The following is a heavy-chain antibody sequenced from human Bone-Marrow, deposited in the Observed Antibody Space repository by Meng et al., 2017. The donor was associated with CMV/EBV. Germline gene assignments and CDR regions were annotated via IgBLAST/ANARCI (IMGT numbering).Heavy chain of an antibody. Sequence: GESLKISCAASGFFFSSYWMSWVRQAPGKGLEWVANINQDGSEEYYVDSVKGRFTISRDNAKSSLYLQMNSLRGEDTAVFYCARGRRSGSNWFDSWGQGTLVTVSS. CDR3: ARGRRSGSNWFDS. V-gene: IGHV3-7*04. J-gene: IGHJ5*01. D-gene: IGHD3-3*01. CDR2: INQDGSEE. CDR1: GFFFSSYW.